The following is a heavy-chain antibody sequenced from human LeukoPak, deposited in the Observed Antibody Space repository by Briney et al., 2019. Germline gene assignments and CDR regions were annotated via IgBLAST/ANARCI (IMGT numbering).Heavy chain of an antibody. CDR3: ARDCERGYSHGLC. Sequence: PGGSLRLSCAASGFTFSSYSMNWVRQAPGKGLEWVSYISSSSSTIYYADSVKGRFTISRDNAKNSLYLQMNSLRAEDTAVYYCARDCERGYSHGLCWGQGTLVTVSS. CDR2: ISSSSSTI. CDR1: GFTFSSYS. D-gene: IGHD5-18*01. V-gene: IGHV3-48*04. J-gene: IGHJ4*02.